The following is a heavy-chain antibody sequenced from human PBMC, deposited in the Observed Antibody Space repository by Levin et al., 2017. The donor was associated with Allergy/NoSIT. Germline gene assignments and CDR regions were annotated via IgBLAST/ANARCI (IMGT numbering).Heavy chain of an antibody. CDR1: GFTFSNAW. CDR2: IKSKTDGGTT. D-gene: IGHD3-3*01. V-gene: IGHV3-15*01. Sequence: HGESLKISCAASGFTFSNAWMSWVRQAPGKGLEWVGRIKSKTDGGTTDYAAPVKGRFTISRDDSKNTLYLQMNSLKTEDTAVYYCTTVRSTIFGVVIHFDYWGQGTLVTVSS. CDR3: TTVRSTIFGVVIHFDY. J-gene: IGHJ4*02.